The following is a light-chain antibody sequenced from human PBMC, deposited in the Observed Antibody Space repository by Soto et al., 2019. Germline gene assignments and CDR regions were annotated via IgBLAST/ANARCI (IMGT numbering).Light chain of an antibody. J-gene: IGLJ2*01. Sequence: QTVVTQEPSLTVSPGGTVTLTCGPSTGVVTSGHYPYWFQQKPGQGPRTLIYDINRKHSWTPARFSGSLLGGKAALTLSGAQPEDEAEYYCLLTYRGSRVFGGGTKLTVL. CDR3: LLTYRGSRV. CDR1: TGVVTSGHY. V-gene: IGLV7-46*01. CDR2: DIN.